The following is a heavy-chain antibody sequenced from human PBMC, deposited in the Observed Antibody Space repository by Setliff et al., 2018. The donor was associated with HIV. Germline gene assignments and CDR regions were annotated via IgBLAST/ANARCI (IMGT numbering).Heavy chain of an antibody. CDR1: EFTISRYN. V-gene: IGHV3-48*01. CDR3: TRSMNYDTSGWSFDAFDI. CDR2: ISSDSSAI. J-gene: IGHJ3*02. Sequence: GGSLRLSCTASEFTISRYNMNWVRQAPGKGLECVSYISSDSSAIDYADSVKGRFTISRDNAKNSLYLQMNSLRAEDTAVYYCTRSMNYDTSGWSFDAFDIWGQGTMVTVSS. D-gene: IGHD3-22*01.